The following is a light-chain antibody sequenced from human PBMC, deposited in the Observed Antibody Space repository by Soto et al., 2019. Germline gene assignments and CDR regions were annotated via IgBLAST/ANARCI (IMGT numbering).Light chain of an antibody. V-gene: IGKV4-1*01. CDR3: QQYYNNPRT. J-gene: IGKJ2*01. CDR2: WAS. Sequence: DIVMTQSPDSLAVSLGERANINCKSIQSVIPSSNNRSDLAWYQQKPRQPPELLLYWASARESGVPDRFSDSGSGTDFTLAMNSLQAEDVVVYFCQQYYNNPRTFGQGTKVEI. CDR1: QSVIPSSNNRSD.